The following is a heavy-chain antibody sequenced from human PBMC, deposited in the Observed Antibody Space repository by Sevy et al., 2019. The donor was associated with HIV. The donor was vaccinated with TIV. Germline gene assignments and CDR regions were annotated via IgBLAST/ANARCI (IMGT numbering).Heavy chain of an antibody. CDR1: GYSFTDYY. D-gene: IGHD5-18*01. Sequence: ASVKVSCKASGYSFTDYYMHWVRQAPGQGLEWMAWINPKNDVTNYAQKFQGRVTMTRDTSTSTAYMELTRLGSDDTAVYYCARARRVTTVYYYYGMDVWGQGTTVTVSS. CDR2: INPKNDVT. J-gene: IGHJ6*02. V-gene: IGHV1-2*02. CDR3: ARARRVTTVYYYYGMDV.